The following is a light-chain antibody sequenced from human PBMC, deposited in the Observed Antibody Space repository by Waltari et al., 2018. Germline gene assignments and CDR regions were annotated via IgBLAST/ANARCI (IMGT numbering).Light chain of an antibody. Sequence: ETVLTQSPATLSLSPGERATLSCRASQSVGSYLAWYQHKPGQAPRLLIYDASNRATDIPVRFSGTGSGTDFTLTISSLEPEDFAIYYYQQRTNWPPTFGRGSKLEIK. V-gene: IGKV3-11*01. J-gene: IGKJ4*02. CDR2: DAS. CDR3: QQRTNWPPT. CDR1: QSVGSY.